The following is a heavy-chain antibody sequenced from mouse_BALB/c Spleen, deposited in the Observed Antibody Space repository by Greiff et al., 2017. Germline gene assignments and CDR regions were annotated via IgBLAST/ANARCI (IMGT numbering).Heavy chain of an antibody. CDR2: ISYSGST. J-gene: IGHJ2*01. CDR1: GDSITSGY. V-gene: IGHV3-8*02. CDR3: ARFDYDRRYYFDY. D-gene: IGHD2-4*01. Sequence: EVQLQESGPSLVKPSQTLSLTCSVTGDSITSGYWNWIRKFPGNKLEYMGYISYSGSTYYNPSLKSRISITRDTSKNQYYLQLNSVTTEDTATYYCARFDYDRRYYFDYWGQGTTLTVSS.